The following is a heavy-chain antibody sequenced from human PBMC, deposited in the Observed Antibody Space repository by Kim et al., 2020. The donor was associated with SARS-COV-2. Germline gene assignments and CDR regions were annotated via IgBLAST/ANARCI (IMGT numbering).Heavy chain of an antibody. CDR1: GFTFSSYD. J-gene: IGHJ4*02. D-gene: IGHD3-10*01. V-gene: IGHV3-30*18. CDR2: ISYDGSNK. CDR3: AKAYGSGSNIDY. Sequence: GGSLRLSCAASGFTFSSYDMHWVRQAPGKGLEWVAVISYDGSNKYYADSVKGRFTISRDNSKNTLYLQMNSLRPEDTAVYYCAKAYGSGSNIDYWGQGTLVTVSS.